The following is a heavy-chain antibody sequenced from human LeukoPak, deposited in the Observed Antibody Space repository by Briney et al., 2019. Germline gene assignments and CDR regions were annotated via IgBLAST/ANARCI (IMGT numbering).Heavy chain of an antibody. CDR3: ATGYYYGSGSYQTFDY. CDR2: VTAFNENT. Sequence: ASVKVSCKASGFALTTYNIVWLRQAPGQGLVWVGWVTAFNENTHYSRKVQGRVTMTEDTSTDTAYMELSSLRSEDTAVYYCATGYYYGSGSYQTFDYWGQGTLVTVSS. J-gene: IGHJ4*02. CDR1: GFALTTYN. V-gene: IGHV1-18*01. D-gene: IGHD3-10*01.